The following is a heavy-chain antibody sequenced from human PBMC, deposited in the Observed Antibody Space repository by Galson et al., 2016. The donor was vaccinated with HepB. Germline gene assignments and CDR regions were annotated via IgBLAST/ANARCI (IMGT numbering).Heavy chain of an antibody. CDR3: TREHVQRRTDLDL. Sequence: SLRLPCAASGFTSGSHVMHWGRQAPGKGLEDGSGNSYHVWTTYYGTSVTGRFTISRDSSKDTLSLQLDTLRVEDTAVYYCTREHVQRRTDLDLWGRGTLVTVSS. V-gene: IGHV3-64*01. D-gene: IGHD6-25*01. J-gene: IGHJ4*02. CDR2: NSYHVWTT. CDR1: GFTSGSHV.